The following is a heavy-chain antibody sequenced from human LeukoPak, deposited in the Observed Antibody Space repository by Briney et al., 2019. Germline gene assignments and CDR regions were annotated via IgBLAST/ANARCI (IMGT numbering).Heavy chain of an antibody. CDR2: INHSGRT. D-gene: IGHD2-2*01. Sequence: PSETLSLTCAVYGGSFSDYFWGWIRQPPGKGLEWIGEINHSGRTYYNPSLKSRVTISVDTSKNQFSLNLSSVTATDTAVYYCARDVVVVPAAIHYGMDVWGQGTTVTVSS. J-gene: IGHJ6*02. V-gene: IGHV4-34*01. CDR3: ARDVVVVPAAIHYGMDV. CDR1: GGSFSDYF.